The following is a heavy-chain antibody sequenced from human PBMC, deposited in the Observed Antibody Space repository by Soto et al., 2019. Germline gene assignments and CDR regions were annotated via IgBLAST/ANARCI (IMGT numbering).Heavy chain of an antibody. Sequence: EVQLVESGGALVQPGGSLRLSCVASGFTFSSYGMNWVRQGPGKGLEWLSSISKTGTTTYYADSVRGRFTISRDNAKNSLYLQVNSLRDADVAVYYCARDGYCGRLTCSFLPDVWGQGTTVTVSS. CDR3: ARDGYCGRLTCSFLPDV. D-gene: IGHD2-21*01. CDR2: ISKTGTTT. J-gene: IGHJ6*02. V-gene: IGHV3-48*02. CDR1: GFTFSSYG.